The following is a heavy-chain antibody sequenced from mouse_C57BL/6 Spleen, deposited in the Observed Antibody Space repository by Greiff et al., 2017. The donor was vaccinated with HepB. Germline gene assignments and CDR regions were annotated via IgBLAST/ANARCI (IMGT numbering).Heavy chain of an antibody. J-gene: IGHJ2*01. Sequence: EVKLVESGGDLVKPGGSLKLSCAASGFTFSSYGMSWVRQTPDKRLEWVATISSGGSYTYYPDSVKGRFTISRDHAKNTLYLQMSSLKSEDTAMYYCARTQRTFDYWGQGTTLTVSS. CDR3: ARTQRTFDY. V-gene: IGHV5-6*01. CDR2: ISSGGSYT. CDR1: GFTFSSYG.